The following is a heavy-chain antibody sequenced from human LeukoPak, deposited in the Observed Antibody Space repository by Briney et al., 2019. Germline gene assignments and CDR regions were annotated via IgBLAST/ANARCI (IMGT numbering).Heavy chain of an antibody. CDR3: ARLAASYYYGSGSPRDY. V-gene: IGHV3-53*01. CDR2: IYSGGST. CDR1: GFTVSSNY. J-gene: IGHJ4*02. Sequence: GGSLRLSCAASGFTVSSNYMSWVRQAPGKGLEWVSVIYSGGSTYYADSVKGRFTISRDNSKNTLYLQMNSLRAEDAAVYYCARLAASYYYGSGSPRDYWGQGTLVTVSS. D-gene: IGHD3-10*01.